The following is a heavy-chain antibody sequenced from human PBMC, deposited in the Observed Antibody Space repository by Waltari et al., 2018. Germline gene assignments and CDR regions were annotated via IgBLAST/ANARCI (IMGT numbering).Heavy chain of an antibody. CDR2: IYSGGST. Sequence: EVQLVESGGGLVQPGGSLRLSCAASGFTVSSIYMSWVGPAPAKWLEWVSVIYSGGSTYYADSVKGRFTISRDNSKNTLYLQMNSLRAEDTAVYYCARGAPTTVTTHYYYYYGMDVWGQGTTVTVSS. CDR1: GFTVSSIY. V-gene: IGHV3-66*01. J-gene: IGHJ6*02. CDR3: ARGAPTTVTTHYYYYYGMDV. D-gene: IGHD4-17*01.